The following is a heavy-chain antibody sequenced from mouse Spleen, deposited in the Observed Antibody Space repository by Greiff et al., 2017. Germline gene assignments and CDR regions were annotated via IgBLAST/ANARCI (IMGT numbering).Heavy chain of an antibody. Sequence: VQLQQSGAELVRPGASVKLSCTASGFNIKDDYMHWVKQRPEQGLEWIGWIDPENGDTEYASKFQGKATITADTSSNTAYLQLSSLTSEDTAVYYCTQQGGERDYWGQGTTLTVSS. CDR1: GFNIKDDY. CDR3: TQQGGERDY. D-gene: IGHD1-1*02. V-gene: IGHV14-4*01. J-gene: IGHJ2*01. CDR2: IDPENGDT.